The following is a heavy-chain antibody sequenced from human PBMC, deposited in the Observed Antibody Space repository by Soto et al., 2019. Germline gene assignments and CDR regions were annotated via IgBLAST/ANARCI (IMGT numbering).Heavy chain of an antibody. Sequence: QVQLVESGGGVVQPGRSLRLSCAASGFTFSSYAMHWVRQAPGKGLEWVAVISYDGSNKYYADSVKGRFTISRDNSKTTLYLQMNSLRAEDTAVYYCARDYYRFNSGYGFSMDVWGQWTTVTVSS. D-gene: IGHD5-12*01. CDR3: ARDYYRFNSGYGFSMDV. V-gene: IGHV3-30-3*01. CDR2: ISYDGSNK. CDR1: GFTFSSYA. J-gene: IGHJ6*02.